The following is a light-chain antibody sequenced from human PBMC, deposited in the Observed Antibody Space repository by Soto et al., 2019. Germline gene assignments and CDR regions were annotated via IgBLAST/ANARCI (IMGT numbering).Light chain of an antibody. J-gene: IGKJ4*01. CDR2: GAS. Sequence: EIVLTQSPGTLSLSPGERATLSCRASQSVSTSYLAWYQQKPGQAPRLLIYGASSRATCIPDRFSGSGSGADFTLPISRLEPEDFAVYYCQQYGSVPLTFGGGTKVEIK. CDR3: QQYGSVPLT. CDR1: QSVSTSY. V-gene: IGKV3-20*01.